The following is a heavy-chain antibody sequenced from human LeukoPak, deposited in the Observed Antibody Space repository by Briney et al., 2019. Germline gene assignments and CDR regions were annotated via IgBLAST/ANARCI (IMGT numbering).Heavy chain of an antibody. Sequence: GASVEVSCKASGYTFTTYRISWVRQAPGQGLEWMGWISAYNDDAHYAQKLQGRVTMTTVTSTNTAYMELRSLRSDDTAVYYCARVGGGNYYYFDYWGQGTLVTVSS. CDR3: ARVGGGNYYYFDY. V-gene: IGHV1-18*01. CDR1: GYTFTTYR. D-gene: IGHD1-26*01. CDR2: ISAYNDDA. J-gene: IGHJ4*02.